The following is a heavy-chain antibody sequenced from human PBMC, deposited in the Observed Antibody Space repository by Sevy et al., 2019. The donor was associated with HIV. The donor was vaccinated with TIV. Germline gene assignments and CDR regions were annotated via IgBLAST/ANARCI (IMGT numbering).Heavy chain of an antibody. CDR1: GGSISSGGYY. Sequence: SETLSLTCTVSGGSISSGGYYWSWIRQHPGKGLEWIGYIYYSGSTYYNPSLKSRVTISVETSKNQFSLKLSSVTAADTAVSYCASRLYYDSSGYPTGDAFDIWGQGTMVTVSS. CDR2: IYYSGST. V-gene: IGHV4-31*02. CDR3: ASRLYYDSSGYPTGDAFDI. D-gene: IGHD3-22*01. J-gene: IGHJ3*02.